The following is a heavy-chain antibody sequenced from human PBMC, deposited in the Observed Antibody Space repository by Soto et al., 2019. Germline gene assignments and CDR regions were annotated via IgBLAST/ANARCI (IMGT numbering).Heavy chain of an antibody. V-gene: IGHV4-34*01. D-gene: IGHD3-3*01. CDR3: ARGGLEWLLWRGRGDAFGI. CDR2: INHSGST. CDR1: GGSFSGYY. J-gene: IGHJ3*02. Sequence: SETLSLTXAVYGGSFSGYYWSWIRQPPGKGLEWIGEINHSGSTNYNPSLKSRVTISVDTSKNQFSLKLSSVTAADTAVYYCARGGLEWLLWRGRGDAFGIWGQGTMVTVSS.